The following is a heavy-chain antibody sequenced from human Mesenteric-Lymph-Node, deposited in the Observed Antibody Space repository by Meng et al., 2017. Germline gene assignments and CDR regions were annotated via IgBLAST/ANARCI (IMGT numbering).Heavy chain of an antibody. V-gene: IGHV3-30*18. CDR1: GFTFSTYG. CDR3: AKVAYASTWYVPHFDY. D-gene: IGHD6-13*01. Sequence: QVQLVESGGGVVQPGRSLRLSCATSGFTFSTYGMHWVRQAPGKGLEWVAVISYDGSNKYYAESVKGRFTIPRDNSKNTLHLQMNSLRAEDTAVYYCAKVAYASTWYVPHFDYWGQGTLVTVSS. CDR2: ISYDGSNK. J-gene: IGHJ4*02.